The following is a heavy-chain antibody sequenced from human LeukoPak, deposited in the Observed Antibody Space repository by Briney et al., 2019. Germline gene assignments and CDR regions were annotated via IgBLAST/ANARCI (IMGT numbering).Heavy chain of an antibody. J-gene: IGHJ3*02. D-gene: IGHD1-14*01. CDR3: ARDRPNETTAFDI. V-gene: IGHV4-59*01. Sequence: SETLSLTCAVSGGSISSYYWSWIRQPPGKGLEWIGYIYYSGSTNYNPSLKIRVTISVDTSTNQFSLKLSSVTAADTAVYYCARDRPNETTAFDIWGQGTMVTVSS. CDR1: GGSISSYY. CDR2: IYYSGST.